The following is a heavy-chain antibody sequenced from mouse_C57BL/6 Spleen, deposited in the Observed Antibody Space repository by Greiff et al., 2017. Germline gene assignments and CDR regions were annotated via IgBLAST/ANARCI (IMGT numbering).Heavy chain of an antibody. CDR2: IDPSDSET. CDR3: ARFYYGSSYGYFDD. J-gene: IGHJ1*03. V-gene: IGHV1-52*01. Sequence: QVQLQQPGAELVRPGSSVKLSCKASGYTFTSYWMHWVKQRPIQGLEWIGNIDPSDSETHYNQKFKDKATLTVDKSSSTAYMQLSSLTSEDSAVYYGARFYYGSSYGYFDDWGTGTTVTVSS. CDR1: GYTFTSYW. D-gene: IGHD1-1*01.